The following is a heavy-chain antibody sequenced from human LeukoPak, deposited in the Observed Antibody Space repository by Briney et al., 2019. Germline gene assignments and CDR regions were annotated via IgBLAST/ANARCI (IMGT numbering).Heavy chain of an antibody. CDR1: GFTFRSYR. CDR2: IQDDGSGQ. D-gene: IGHD3-10*01. V-gene: IGHV3-30*02. J-gene: IGHJ3*02. CDR3: ARDGDYYGSGSYRDGFDI. Sequence: GGSLRLSCVASGFTFRSYRMHWVRQAPGKGLEWVSFIQDDGSGQTYADSVKGRFTFARDNSKNTLYLQMTSLRPDDTAVYYCARDGDYYGSGSYRDGFDIWGQGTMVTVSS.